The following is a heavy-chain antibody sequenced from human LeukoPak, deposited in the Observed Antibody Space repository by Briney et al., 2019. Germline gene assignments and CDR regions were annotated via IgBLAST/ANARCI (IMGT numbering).Heavy chain of an antibody. Sequence: ASVKVSCKASGYTFTNYNIHWVRQAPGHGLEWMGMINPDDGSTVYTQRFQDRLILTRDTSTNTVHFELSSLKSEDTAVYYCARGGYGDYVAEGDYWGQGTLVTVSS. D-gene: IGHD4-17*01. J-gene: IGHJ4*02. CDR1: GYTFTNYN. CDR2: INPDDGST. CDR3: ARGGYGDYVAEGDY. V-gene: IGHV1-46*01.